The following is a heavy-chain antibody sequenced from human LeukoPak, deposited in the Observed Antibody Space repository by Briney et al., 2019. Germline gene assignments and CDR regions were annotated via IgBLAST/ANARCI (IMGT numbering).Heavy chain of an antibody. Sequence: GGSLRLSCAAPGFSFYDYAMHSVRQAPGEGLGWGSLVSWDGGSTYYADSVKGRFTISRDKSKNSLYLQMNSLRAEDTALYYCAKDYHSSSWRYYGMDVWGQGTTVTVSS. V-gene: IGHV3-43D*03. J-gene: IGHJ6*02. CDR3: AKDYHSSSWRYYGMDV. D-gene: IGHD6-13*01. CDR2: VSWDGGST. CDR1: GFSFYDYA.